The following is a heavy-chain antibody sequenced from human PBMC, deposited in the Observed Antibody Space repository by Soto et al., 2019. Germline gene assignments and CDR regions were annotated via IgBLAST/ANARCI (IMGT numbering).Heavy chain of an antibody. CDR3: ARAGSSGWHFDS. D-gene: IGHD6-19*01. CDR1: GFTFSTYW. J-gene: IGHJ4*02. Sequence: GGSLRLSCEASGFTFSTYWMSWVRQAPGKGLEWVANIRQDGSQKYLVDSVKGRFTISRDNAKNSLHLQMNSLRAEDSAVYYCARAGSSGWHFDSWGQGTLVTVSS. V-gene: IGHV3-7*01. CDR2: IRQDGSQK.